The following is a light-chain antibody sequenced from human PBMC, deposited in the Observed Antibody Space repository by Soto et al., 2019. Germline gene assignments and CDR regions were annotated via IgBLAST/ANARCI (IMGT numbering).Light chain of an antibody. Sequence: EIVLTQSPGTLSLSPGERATLSCRASHTISSSYLAWYQQKPGQAPRLLIHDASSRATGISDRFTGSGSGTDFTLTITTLEPEDFAVYYCQQYGSSPRTFGLGTKVDIK. V-gene: IGKV3-20*01. CDR2: DAS. J-gene: IGKJ1*01. CDR1: HTISSSY. CDR3: QQYGSSPRT.